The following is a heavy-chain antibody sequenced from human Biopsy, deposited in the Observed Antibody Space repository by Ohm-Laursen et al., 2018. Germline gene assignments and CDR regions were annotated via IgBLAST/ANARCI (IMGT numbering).Heavy chain of an antibody. Sequence: GTLSLTCTVSSGSIGSFFWSWIRPPPGQGLEWTGYSYYSGSTNSNSSLRSRVTISVVRSKTQFSLELRSVTAADTAVYYCARVGAGAPSIDYFDYWGQGALVTVSS. CDR3: ARVGAGAPSIDYFDY. J-gene: IGHJ4*02. V-gene: IGHV4-59*01. D-gene: IGHD1-26*01. CDR2: SYYSGST. CDR1: SGSIGSFF.